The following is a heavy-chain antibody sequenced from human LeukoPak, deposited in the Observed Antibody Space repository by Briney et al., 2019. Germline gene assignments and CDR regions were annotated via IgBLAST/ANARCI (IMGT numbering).Heavy chain of an antibody. Sequence: GGSLRLSCAASGFTFSSYAMHWVRQAPGKGLEWVAVISYDGSNKYYADSVKGRFTISRDNSKNTLYLQMNSLRAEDTAVYYCARDGERIAAADHFDYWGQGTLVTVSS. CDR2: ISYDGSNK. V-gene: IGHV3-30*04. D-gene: IGHD6-13*01. CDR3: ARDGERIAAADHFDY. CDR1: GFTFSSYA. J-gene: IGHJ4*02.